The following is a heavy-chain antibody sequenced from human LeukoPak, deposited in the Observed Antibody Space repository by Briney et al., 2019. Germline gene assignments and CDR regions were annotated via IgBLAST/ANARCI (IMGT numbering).Heavy chain of an antibody. CDR2: IYYNGGT. V-gene: IGHV4-59*08. CDR3: ARHGYYGSGTFYDTHDY. Sequence: PSETLSLTCTVSGGSISSSHWSWIRQSPGKGLEWIGYIYYNGGTNYNPSLKSRVTMSLDTSRSQFSLRLSSVTAADTAVYYCARHGYYGSGTFYDTHDYWGQGTLVTVSS. J-gene: IGHJ4*02. D-gene: IGHD3-10*01. CDR1: GGSISSSH.